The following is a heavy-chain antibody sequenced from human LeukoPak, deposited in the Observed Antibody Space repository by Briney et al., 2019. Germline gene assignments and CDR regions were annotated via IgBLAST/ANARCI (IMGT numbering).Heavy chain of an antibody. V-gene: IGHV3-9*01. J-gene: IGHJ3*02. Sequence: GGSLRLSCAASGFTFDDYAMHWVRQAPGKGLEWVSGISWNSGSIGYADSVKGRFTISRDNAKNSLYLQMNSLRAEDTALYHCARGHYYDSSGYYYDSGDDAFDIWGQGTMVTVSS. CDR3: ARGHYYDSSGYYYDSGDDAFDI. D-gene: IGHD3-22*01. CDR2: ISWNSGSI. CDR1: GFTFDDYA.